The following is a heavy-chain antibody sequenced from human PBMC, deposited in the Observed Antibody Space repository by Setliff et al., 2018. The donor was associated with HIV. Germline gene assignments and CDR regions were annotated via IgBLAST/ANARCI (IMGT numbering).Heavy chain of an antibody. CDR2: ISGSGGSGGST. V-gene: IGHV3-23*01. J-gene: IGHJ4*02. D-gene: IGHD5-12*01. CDR1: GFRFSSYA. CDR3: AKSLDIVATIAPVFDY. Sequence: GGSLRLSCAASGFRFSSYAMSWVRQAPGKGLEWVSAISGSGGSGGSTYYADSVKGRFTIPRDNSKNTLYLQMNSLRAEDTAVYYCAKSLDIVATIAPVFDYWGQGTLVTVSS.